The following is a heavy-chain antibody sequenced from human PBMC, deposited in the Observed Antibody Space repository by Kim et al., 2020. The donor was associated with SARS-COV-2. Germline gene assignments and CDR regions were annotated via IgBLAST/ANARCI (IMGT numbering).Heavy chain of an antibody. CDR1: GGSISSGDYY. CDR3: ARVVAVVPAAEYYFDY. V-gene: IGHV4-30-4*01. CDR2: IYYSGST. J-gene: IGHJ4*02. Sequence: SETLSLTCTVSGGSISSGDYYWSWIRQPPGKGLEWIGYIYYSGSTYYNPSLKSRVTISIDTSKNQFSLKLSSVTPADTAVYYCARVVAVVPAAEYYFDYWGQGTLVTVSS. D-gene: IGHD2-2*01.